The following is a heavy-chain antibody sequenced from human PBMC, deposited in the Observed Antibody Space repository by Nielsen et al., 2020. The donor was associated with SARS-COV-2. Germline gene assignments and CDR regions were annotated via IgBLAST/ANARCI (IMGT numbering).Heavy chain of an antibody. CDR2: INSAGIYT. Sequence: GESLKISCAASGFTFSSYAMNWVRQAPGKGLEWVSGINSAGIYTYYADSVKGRFTISRDISKNTLYLQMNSLRAEDTAVYYCAKEISYGYWYYGMDVWGQGTTVTVSS. V-gene: IGHV3-23*01. D-gene: IGHD5-18*01. CDR1: GFTFSSYA. J-gene: IGHJ6*02. CDR3: AKEISYGYWYYGMDV.